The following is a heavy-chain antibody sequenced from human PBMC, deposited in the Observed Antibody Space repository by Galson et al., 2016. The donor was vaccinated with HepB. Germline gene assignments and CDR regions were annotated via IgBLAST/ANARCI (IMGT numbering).Heavy chain of an antibody. Sequence: SLRLSCAASGFTFSSYGMHWVRQAPGEGLEWVALMTYDGGERYYADSAKGRFTISSDNSKTTLQLQMNILRAEDTAGYFCAREPFLSPWDYWGPGTLVTVSA. CDR1: GFTFSSYG. V-gene: IGHV3-30*03. J-gene: IGHJ4*02. CDR2: MTYDGGER. CDR3: AREPFLSPWDY. D-gene: IGHD2/OR15-2a*01.